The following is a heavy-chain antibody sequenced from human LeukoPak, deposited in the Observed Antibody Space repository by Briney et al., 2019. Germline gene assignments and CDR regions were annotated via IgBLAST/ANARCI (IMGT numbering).Heavy chain of an antibody. CDR2: LYSGGDT. V-gene: IGHV3-53*01. J-gene: IGHJ2*01. CDR1: GFTVSSNY. Sequence: GGSLRLSCAASGFTVSSNYINWVRQAPGKGLEWVSVLYSGGDTYYADSVTGRFTVSRDNSKNTLYIQMNSMGAEDTAVYYCARDPSGYCSTSRCYGSWYFDLWGRGTLVTVSS. CDR3: ARDPSGYCSTSRCYGSWYFDL. D-gene: IGHD2-2*01.